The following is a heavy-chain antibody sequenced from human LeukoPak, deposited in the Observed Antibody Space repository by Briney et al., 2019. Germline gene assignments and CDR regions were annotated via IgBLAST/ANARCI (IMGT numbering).Heavy chain of an antibody. CDR2: INHSGST. J-gene: IGHJ4*02. Sequence: ETSETLSLTCAVYGGSFSGYYWSWIRQPPGKGLEWIGEINHSGSTNYNPSLKSRVTISADTSKNQFSLKLSSVTAADTAVYYCARAWGYSYGYDYWGQGTLVTVSS. CDR1: GGSFSGYY. V-gene: IGHV4-34*01. D-gene: IGHD5-18*01. CDR3: ARAWGYSYGYDY.